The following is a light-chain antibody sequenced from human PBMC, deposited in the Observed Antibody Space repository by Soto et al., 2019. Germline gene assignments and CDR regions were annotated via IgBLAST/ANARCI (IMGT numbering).Light chain of an antibody. V-gene: IGKV4-1*01. CDR3: QQYPSATPT. CDR2: WAS. Sequence: DIVMTQSPDSLAVSLGERATINCKSSQSVLYSSNNKNYLDWYQQKPGQPPKLLIYWASTRESGVPDRFSGSRSGTDFTLTISSLQAEDVAVYYCQQYPSATPTFGKGPKLEIK. J-gene: IGKJ2*01. CDR1: QSVLYSSNNKNY.